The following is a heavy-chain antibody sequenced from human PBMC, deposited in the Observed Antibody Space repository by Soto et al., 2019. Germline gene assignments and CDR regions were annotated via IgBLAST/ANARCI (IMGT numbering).Heavy chain of an antibody. J-gene: IGHJ4*02. CDR3: ARASTVTTGAKFDY. Sequence: QVQLQESGPGLVKPSQTLSLTCTVSGGSISSCDYYWSWIRQPPGKGLEWIGYISYSGNTYYNPSLESRVTISVDTSKNQFSLRLSSVTAADTAVYYCARASTVTTGAKFDYWGQGTLVTVSS. CDR2: ISYSGNT. V-gene: IGHV4-30-4*01. CDR1: GGSISSCDYY. D-gene: IGHD4-17*01.